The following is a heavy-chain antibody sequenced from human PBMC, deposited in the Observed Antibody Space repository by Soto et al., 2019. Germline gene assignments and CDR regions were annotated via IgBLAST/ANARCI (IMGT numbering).Heavy chain of an antibody. J-gene: IGHJ6*03. CDR2: INHSGST. D-gene: IGHD2-2*01. CDR3: ARPPIKYCSSISCSPDYNYYMDV. CDR1: GVTLIDYY. V-gene: IGHV4-34*04. Sequence: SETLSLTCGVSGVTLIDYYWSWIRQPPGKGLEWIGEINHSGSTNLNPSLKSRATISVDMSKNQFSLTLSSVTAADTALYYCARPPIKYCSSISCSPDYNYYMDVWGTGTAVTVSS.